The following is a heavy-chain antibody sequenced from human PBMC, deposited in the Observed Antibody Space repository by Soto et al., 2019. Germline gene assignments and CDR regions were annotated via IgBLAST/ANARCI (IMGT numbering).Heavy chain of an antibody. CDR1: EFTFSNYA. Sequence: GGSLRLSCAASEFTFSNYAMHWVRQAPGKWLQWLAVISYDGNNKYYADSVEGRFTISRDNSKNTVYLQMNSLRLEDTAVYYCARGPSYSDSYFDHWGQGTLVTVSS. CDR3: ARGPSYSDSYFDH. CDR2: ISYDGNNK. D-gene: IGHD4-17*01. J-gene: IGHJ4*02. V-gene: IGHV3-30*03.